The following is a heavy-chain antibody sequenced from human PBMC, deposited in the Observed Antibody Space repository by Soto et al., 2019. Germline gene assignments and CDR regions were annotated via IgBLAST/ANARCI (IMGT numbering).Heavy chain of an antibody. J-gene: IGHJ3*02. D-gene: IGHD5-12*01. CDR3: ATDGPSNSGNLYAFDI. V-gene: IGHV1-18*04. CDR1: GYTLTNYG. Sequence: ASVKVSCKASGYTLTNYGVTWVRQAPGQGLEWLGRVTPYKADTNSAQNLQGRVTMATDTSTNTAYLELRSLRSDDTAVYFCATDGPSNSGNLYAFDIWGQGTMVTISS. CDR2: VTPYKADT.